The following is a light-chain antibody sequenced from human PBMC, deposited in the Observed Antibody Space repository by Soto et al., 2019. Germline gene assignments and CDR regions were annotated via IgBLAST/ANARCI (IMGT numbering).Light chain of an antibody. CDR3: QQYNNWPLTWT. V-gene: IGKV3-15*01. J-gene: IGKJ1*01. Sequence: EAEMSQSPPALCVCHGEKATLSCRAIQSVSSNLAWYQQKPGQAPRLLIYGASTRATGIPARFSGSRSGTEFTLTISSLQSEDFAVYYCQQYNNWPLTWTFGQGTKVDIK. CDR2: GAS. CDR1: QSVSSN.